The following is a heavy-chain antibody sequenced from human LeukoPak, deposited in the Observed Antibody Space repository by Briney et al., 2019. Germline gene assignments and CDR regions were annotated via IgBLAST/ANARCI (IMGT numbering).Heavy chain of an antibody. CDR2: IYYSGST. CDR3: ARERGAPGAVDAFDI. D-gene: IGHD1-26*01. V-gene: IGHV4-59*11. CDR1: GGSISSHY. J-gene: IGHJ3*02. Sequence: PSETLSLTCTVSGGSISSHYWSWIRQPPGKGLEWIGYIYYSGSTNYNPSLKSRVTISVDTSKNQFSLKLSSVTAADTAVYYCARERGAPGAVDAFDIWGQGTMVTVPS.